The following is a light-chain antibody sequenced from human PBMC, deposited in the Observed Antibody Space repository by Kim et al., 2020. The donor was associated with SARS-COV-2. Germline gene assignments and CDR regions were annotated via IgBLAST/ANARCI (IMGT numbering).Light chain of an antibody. Sequence: SASVGDRVTITCRASQSIKSYLNWYQQKLGKAPKLLIYAASSLQSGVPSRFSGSGSGTDFTLTISSLQPEDFATYYCQQSYSALTFGGGTKVDIK. J-gene: IGKJ4*01. CDR3: QQSYSALT. CDR2: AAS. V-gene: IGKV1-39*01. CDR1: QSIKSY.